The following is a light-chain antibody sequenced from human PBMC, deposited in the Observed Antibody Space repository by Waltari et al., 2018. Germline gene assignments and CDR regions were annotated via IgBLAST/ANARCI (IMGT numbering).Light chain of an antibody. CDR2: EGS. CDR3: CSYAGSRTPWV. CDR1: RSDVGNYNF. Sequence: QSVLTQPASVSGSPGQSITISCTGSRSDVGNYNFVSWYQQHPDEAPKLVIYEGSKRPSGISIRFSGSKSGNTASLTISRLQAGDEADYFCCSYAGSRTPWVFGGGTRVTVL. J-gene: IGLJ3*02. V-gene: IGLV2-23*01.